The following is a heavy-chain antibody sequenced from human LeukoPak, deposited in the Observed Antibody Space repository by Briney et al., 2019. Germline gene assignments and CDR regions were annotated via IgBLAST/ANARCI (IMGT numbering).Heavy chain of an antibody. V-gene: IGHV4-61*02. CDR1: GGSISSGSFY. CDR2: IYTSGST. D-gene: IGHD5-24*01. J-gene: IGHJ4*02. Sequence: ASETLSLTCTVSGGSISSGSFYWNWIRQPAGKGLEWIGRIYTSGSTNYNPSLKSRVTLSVDTSKNQFSLKLSSVTAADTAVYYCTRNRRDGYIREWGQGTLVTVSS. CDR3: TRNRRDGYIRE.